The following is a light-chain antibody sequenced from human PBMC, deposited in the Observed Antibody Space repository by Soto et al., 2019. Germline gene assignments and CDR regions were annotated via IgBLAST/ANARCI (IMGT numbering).Light chain of an antibody. CDR1: SSDIGGYNY. V-gene: IGLV2-11*01. Sequence: SALTQPRSVSWSPGQSVTISCTGTSSDIGGYNYVSWYQQHPGKAPKLMIYDVIKRPSGVPDRFSGSKSGNTASLTIYGLQAEDEADYYCCSYAGSYTHVFGTGTKVTVL. J-gene: IGLJ1*01. CDR3: CSYAGSYTHV. CDR2: DVI.